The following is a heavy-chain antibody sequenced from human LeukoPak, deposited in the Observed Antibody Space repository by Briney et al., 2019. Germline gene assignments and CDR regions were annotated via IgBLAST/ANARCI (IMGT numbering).Heavy chain of an antibody. CDR2: INPNSGGT. J-gene: IGHJ3*02. CDR3: ARSNEDIVVVVAATGDAFDI. CDR1: GYTFTSYY. D-gene: IGHD2-15*01. Sequence: ASVKVSCKASGYTFTSYYMHWVRQAPGQGLEWMGWINPNSGGTNYAQKFQGRVTMTRDTSINTAYMELGRLRSDDTAVYYCARSNEDIVVVVAATGDAFDIWGQGTMVTVSS. V-gene: IGHV1-2*02.